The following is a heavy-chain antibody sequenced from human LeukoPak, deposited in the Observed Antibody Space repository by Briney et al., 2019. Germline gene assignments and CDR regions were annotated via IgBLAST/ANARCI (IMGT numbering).Heavy chain of an antibody. V-gene: IGHV4-30-2*01. CDR1: GGSISSGGYS. D-gene: IGHD2-2*02. J-gene: IGHJ5*02. CDR3: ARAKLGYCSSTSCYIWFDP. Sequence: PSETLSLTCAVSGGSISSGGYSWSWIRQPPGKGLEWIGYTYHSGSTYYNPSLKSRVTISVDRSKNQFSLKLSSVTAADTAVYYCARAKLGYCSSTSCYIWFDPWGQGTLVTVSS. CDR2: TYHSGST.